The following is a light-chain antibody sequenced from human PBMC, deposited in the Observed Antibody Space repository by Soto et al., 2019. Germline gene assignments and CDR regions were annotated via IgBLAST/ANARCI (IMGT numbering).Light chain of an antibody. Sequence: DIVVTQSPATLSASPGERVTLYCRASQFVSSRLAWYQQRPGQVPRLLIYDTSTRAPGISARFSGSGSGTEFTLTISSLQSEDFAVDYCQEYIQWPTWMFGPGTTVDIK. CDR1: QFVSSR. V-gene: IGKV3-15*01. CDR3: QEYIQWPTWM. J-gene: IGKJ1*01. CDR2: DTS.